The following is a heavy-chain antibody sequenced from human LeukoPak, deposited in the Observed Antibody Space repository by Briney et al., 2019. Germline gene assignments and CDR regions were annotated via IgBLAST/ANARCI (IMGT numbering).Heavy chain of an antibody. J-gene: IGHJ2*01. D-gene: IGHD3-22*01. CDR1: GFTFSSYS. CDR3: ARDQYEGSGYLHWYFDL. Sequence: GGSLRLSCAASGFTFSSYSMNWVRQAPGKGLEWVSSISSSSSYIYYADSVKGRFTISRDNAKNSLYLQMNSLRAEDTAVYYRARDQYEGSGYLHWYFDLWGRGTLVTVSS. V-gene: IGHV3-21*01. CDR2: ISSSSSYI.